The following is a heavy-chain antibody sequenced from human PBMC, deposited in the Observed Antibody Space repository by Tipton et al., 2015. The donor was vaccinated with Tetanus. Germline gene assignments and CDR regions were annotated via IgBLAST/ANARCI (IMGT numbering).Heavy chain of an antibody. V-gene: IGHV1-2*06. J-gene: IGHJ5*02. CDR1: GYTFTGYY. CDR2: INPNSGGT. D-gene: IGHD2-8*01. Sequence: QLVQSGAEVKKPGASVKVSCKASGYTFTGYYMHWVRQAPGQGLEWMGRINPNSGGTNYAQKFQGRVTMTRDTSISTAYMELSRLRSDDTAVDYCARAVLMGEQNWFDPWGQGTLVTVSS. CDR3: ARAVLMGEQNWFDP.